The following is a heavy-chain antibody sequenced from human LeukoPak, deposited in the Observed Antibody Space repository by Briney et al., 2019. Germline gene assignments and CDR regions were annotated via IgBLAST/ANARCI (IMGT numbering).Heavy chain of an antibody. J-gene: IGHJ5*02. V-gene: IGHV4-38-2*02. CDR2: IYHSGST. Sequence: PSETLSLTCAVSGYSISSGYYWGWIRQPPGKGLEWIGRIYHSGSTYYNPSLKSRVTISVDTSKNQFSLKLSSVTAADTAVYYCARDSGPYGDYGWFDPWGQGTLVTVSS. D-gene: IGHD4-17*01. CDR3: ARDSGPYGDYGWFDP. CDR1: GYSISSGYY.